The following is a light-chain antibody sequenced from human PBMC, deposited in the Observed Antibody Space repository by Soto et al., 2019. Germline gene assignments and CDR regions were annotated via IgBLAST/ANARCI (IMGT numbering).Light chain of an antibody. Sequence: EIVLTQSPGTLSLSPGERATLSCRASQSVSSSYLAWYQQKPGQAPRLLIYGASIRATGIPDRFSGSGSGTDVTLTISRLEPEDFAVYYCQQYGSSPNTFGQGTKLEIK. CDR1: QSVSSSY. CDR3: QQYGSSPNT. J-gene: IGKJ2*01. CDR2: GAS. V-gene: IGKV3-20*01.